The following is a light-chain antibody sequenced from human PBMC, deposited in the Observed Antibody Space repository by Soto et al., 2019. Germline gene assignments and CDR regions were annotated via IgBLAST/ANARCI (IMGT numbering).Light chain of an antibody. Sequence: AIRMTQSPSSFSASTGDRVTITCLASQGISSYLAWYQQKPGKAPKLLIYAASTLQSGVPSRFSGSGSGTDFTLTISCLQSEDFATYYWQQYYSYPTTFGQGTRLEIK. V-gene: IGKV1-8*01. CDR3: QQYYSYPTT. CDR2: AAS. J-gene: IGKJ5*01. CDR1: QGISSY.